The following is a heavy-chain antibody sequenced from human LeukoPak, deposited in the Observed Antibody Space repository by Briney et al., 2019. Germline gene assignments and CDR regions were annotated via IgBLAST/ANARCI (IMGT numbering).Heavy chain of an antibody. Sequence: ASVKVSCKASGGTFSSYAISWVRQAPGQGLEWMGWMNPNSGNTGYAQKFQGRVTMTRNTSISTAYMELSSLRSEDTAVYYCARRLSIAAAGRKRAYYFDYWGQGTLVTVSS. V-gene: IGHV1-8*02. D-gene: IGHD6-13*01. CDR3: ARRLSIAAAGRKRAYYFDY. CDR1: GGTFSSYA. CDR2: MNPNSGNT. J-gene: IGHJ4*02.